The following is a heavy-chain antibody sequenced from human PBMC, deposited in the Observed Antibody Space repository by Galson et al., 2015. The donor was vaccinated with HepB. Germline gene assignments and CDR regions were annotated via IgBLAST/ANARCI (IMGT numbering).Heavy chain of an antibody. J-gene: IGHJ6*03. CDR1: GFTFSSYA. V-gene: IGHV3-23*01. CDR3: ALNSSPRYYYYYMDV. CDR2: ISCTSDHT. D-gene: IGHD6-13*01. Sequence: SLRLSCAASGFTFSSYAMRWVRQAPGKGLQWVSSISCTSDHTYYADSVKGRFTMSRDKSKNTLYLQMNSLSVGDSAIYYCALNSSPRYYYYYMDVWGKGTTVTVSS.